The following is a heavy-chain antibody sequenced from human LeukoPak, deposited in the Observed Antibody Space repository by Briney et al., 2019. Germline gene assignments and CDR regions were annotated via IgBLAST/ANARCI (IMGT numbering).Heavy chain of an antibody. V-gene: IGHV3-7*01. CDR2: IKQDGSEK. D-gene: IGHD3-9*01. Sequence: GGSLRLSCAASGFTFSSYWMSWVRQAPGKGLEWVANIKQDGSEKYYVDSVKGRFTISRDNAKNSLYLQMNSLRAEDTAVYYCARDPYASDIFTGRLWGQGTLVTVSS. CDR1: GFTFSSYW. J-gene: IGHJ4*02. CDR3: ARDPYASDIFTGRL.